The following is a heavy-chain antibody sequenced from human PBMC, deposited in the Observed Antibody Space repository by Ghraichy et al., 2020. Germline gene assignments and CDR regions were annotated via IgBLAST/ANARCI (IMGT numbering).Heavy chain of an antibody. Sequence: SETLSLTCAVYSGSFSGYFWSWIRQPPGKGLEWIGEINYSGGTNYSPSLKSRVTISVDTSKNQFSLNLTSVTAADTAVYYCARSRASNVRRYFDLWGRGSPVAVSS. D-gene: IGHD1-14*01. V-gene: IGHV4-34*01. CDR3: ARSRASNVRRYFDL. CDR2: INYSGGT. CDR1: SGSFSGYF. J-gene: IGHJ2*01.